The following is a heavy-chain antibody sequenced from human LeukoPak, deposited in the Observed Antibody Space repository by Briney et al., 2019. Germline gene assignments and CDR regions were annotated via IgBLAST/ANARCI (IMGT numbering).Heavy chain of an antibody. CDR2: IYYSGST. CDR3: ARDNYRDYYYYGMDV. J-gene: IGHJ6*02. CDR1: GGSISSGGYH. V-gene: IGHV4-31*03. Sequence: SETLSLTCTVSGGSISSGGYHWSWIRQHPGKGLEWIGYIYYSGSTYYNPSLKSRVTISVDTSKNQFSLKLSSVTAADTAVYYCARDNYRDYYYYGMDVWGQGTTVTVSS. D-gene: IGHD5-24*01.